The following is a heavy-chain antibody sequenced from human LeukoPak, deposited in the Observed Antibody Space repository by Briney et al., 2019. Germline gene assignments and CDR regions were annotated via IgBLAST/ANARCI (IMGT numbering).Heavy chain of an antibody. J-gene: IGHJ3*02. CDR3: TREYAALGFDI. CDR2: IKQDGSEK. D-gene: IGHD7-27*01. Sequence: GGSLRLSCAASGFTFSTYWMSWVRQAPGKGLEWVANIKQDGSEKYYVDSVRGRFTISRDNAKNSLFLQMNSLRGEDTALYYCTREYAALGFDIWGQGTMVTVSS. CDR1: GFTFSTYW. V-gene: IGHV3-7*05.